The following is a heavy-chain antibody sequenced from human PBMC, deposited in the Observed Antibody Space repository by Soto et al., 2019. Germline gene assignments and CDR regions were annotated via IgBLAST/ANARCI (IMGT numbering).Heavy chain of an antibody. V-gene: IGHV3-21*01. CDR1: GFTFSSYS. CDR2: ISSSSSYI. D-gene: IGHD3-22*01. Sequence: GGSLRLSCAASGFTFSSYSRNWVRQAPGKGLEWVSSISSSSSYIYYADSVKGRFTISRDNAKNSLYLQMNSLRAEDTAVYYCASFYDSSGYYPYYFDYWGQGTLVTVYS. J-gene: IGHJ4*02. CDR3: ASFYDSSGYYPYYFDY.